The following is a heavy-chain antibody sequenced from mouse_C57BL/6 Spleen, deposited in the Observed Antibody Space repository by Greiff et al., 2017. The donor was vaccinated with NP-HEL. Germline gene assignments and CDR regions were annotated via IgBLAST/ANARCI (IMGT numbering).Heavy chain of an antibody. CDR3: ARRLLRYFDV. V-gene: IGHV3-6*01. Sequence: DVKLQESGPGLVKPSQSLSLTCSVTGYSITSGYYWNWIRQFPGNKLEWMGYISYDGSNNYNPSLKNRISITRDTSKNQFFLKLNSVTTEDTATYYCARRLLRYFDVWGTGTTVTVSS. D-gene: IGHD2-3*01. CDR2: ISYDGSN. CDR1: GYSITSGYY. J-gene: IGHJ1*03.